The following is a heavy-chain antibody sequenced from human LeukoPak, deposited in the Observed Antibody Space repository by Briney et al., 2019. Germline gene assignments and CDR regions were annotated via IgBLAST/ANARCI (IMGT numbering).Heavy chain of an antibody. J-gene: IGHJ6*03. CDR3: ARDGVGDFWIIYGTYNYSYYMAV. CDR2: IKQDGSEI. D-gene: IGHD3-3*01. Sequence: GGSLRLSCAASGFTFSNYWMTWVRQAPGKGLEWVANIKQDGSEISYVDSVKGRFTISRDNAKNSLYLQMNNLRVEDTAVYYWARDGVGDFWIIYGTYNYSYYMAVWGKGPTVTVSS. CDR1: GFTFSNYW. V-gene: IGHV3-7*01.